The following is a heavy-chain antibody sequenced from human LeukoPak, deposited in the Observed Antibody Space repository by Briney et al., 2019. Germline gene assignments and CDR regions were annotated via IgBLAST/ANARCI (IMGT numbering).Heavy chain of an antibody. J-gene: IGHJ6*02. V-gene: IGHV4-59*01. CDR2: IYHSGST. CDR3: ARVRSVAGLHYYGMNV. D-gene: IGHD6-19*01. Sequence: SETLSLTCPVSGGSISSDYWSWIRQPPGKGLEWLGYIYHSGSTNYNPSLTSRVTISLDTSQNQCSLKLTSVTAADTAVYYCARVRSVAGLHYYGMNVWGQGTTVTVCS. CDR1: GGSISSDY.